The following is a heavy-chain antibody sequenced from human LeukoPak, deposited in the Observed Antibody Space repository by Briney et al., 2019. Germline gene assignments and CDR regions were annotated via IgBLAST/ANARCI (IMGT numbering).Heavy chain of an antibody. CDR2: FDPEDGET. CDR1: GYTFTGYY. J-gene: IGHJ4*02. D-gene: IGHD3-10*01. Sequence: ASVKVSCKASGYTFTGYYMHWVRQAPGKGLEWMGGFDPEDGETIYAQKFQGRVTMTEDTSTDTAYMELSSLRSEDTAVYYCATVNPLWFGEGLAPSYYFDYWGQGTLVTVSS. V-gene: IGHV1-24*01. CDR3: ATVNPLWFGEGLAPSYYFDY.